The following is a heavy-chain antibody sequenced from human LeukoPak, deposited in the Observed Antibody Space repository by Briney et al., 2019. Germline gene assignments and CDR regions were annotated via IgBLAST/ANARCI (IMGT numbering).Heavy chain of an antibody. Sequence: SETLSLTCTVSGVSISSYYWSWIRQPPGKGLEWIGYIYYSGSTNYNPSLKSRVTISVDTSKNQFSLKLSSVTAADTAVYYCARGWFGGFDPWGQGTLVTVSS. D-gene: IGHD3-10*01. J-gene: IGHJ5*02. CDR3: ARGWFGGFDP. CDR2: IYYSGST. V-gene: IGHV4-59*01. CDR1: GVSISSYY.